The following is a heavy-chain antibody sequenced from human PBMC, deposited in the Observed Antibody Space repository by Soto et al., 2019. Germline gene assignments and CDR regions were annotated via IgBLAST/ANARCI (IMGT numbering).Heavy chain of an antibody. V-gene: IGHV1-69*02. J-gene: IGHJ5*02. CDR1: GGTFSSYT. D-gene: IGHD3-10*01. CDR2: IIPILGIA. Sequence: QVQLVQSGAEVKKPGSSVKVSCKASGGTFSSYTISWVRQAPGQGLEWMGRIIPILGIANYAQKFQGRVTITADKSTRTAYMELRSLRPEDTAVYYCARADYYGSGGYSPDWFDPWGQGTLVTVSS. CDR3: ARADYYGSGGYSPDWFDP.